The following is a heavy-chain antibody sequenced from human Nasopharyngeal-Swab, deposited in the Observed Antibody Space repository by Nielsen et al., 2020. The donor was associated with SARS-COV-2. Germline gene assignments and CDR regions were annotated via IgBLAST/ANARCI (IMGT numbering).Heavy chain of an antibody. J-gene: IGHJ4*02. D-gene: IGHD2-15*01. CDR2: IRSKGNNYAT. V-gene: IGHV3-73*01. Sequence: GESLKISCAASGLTFSDPAIHWVRQASGEGLKWVARIRSKGNNYATAYSASVKGRFIIFRDDPTNTAYLQMNSLKTEDTAMYYCTRCGGGCYSGRDYWGQGTLVTVSS. CDR1: GLTFSDPA. CDR3: TRCGGGCYSGRDY.